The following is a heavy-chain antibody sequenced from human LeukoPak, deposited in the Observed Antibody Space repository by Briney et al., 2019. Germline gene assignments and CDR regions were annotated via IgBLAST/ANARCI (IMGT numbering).Heavy chain of an antibody. J-gene: IGHJ4*02. Sequence: PGGSLRLSCAASGLTFRNYAMTWVRQAPGKGLEWVANIRSDGVEKYYVDSVRGRFTISTDTAKNTLYLQMNSLRADDTAVYYCAREFTGYGNTDYWGQGTLVTVSS. CDR1: GLTFRNYA. CDR3: AREFTGYGNTDY. CDR2: IRSDGVEK. V-gene: IGHV3-7*03. D-gene: IGHD5-12*01.